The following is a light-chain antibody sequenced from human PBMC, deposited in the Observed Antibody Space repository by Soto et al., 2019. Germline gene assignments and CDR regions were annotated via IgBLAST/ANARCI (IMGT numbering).Light chain of an antibody. Sequence: EIVLTHSPATLSLSPWERATLSCRASQSVSRYLGWYQQKPGQAPRLLIYDASNRATGIPARFSGSGSGTDFTLTITRLEPEDFAVYYCQQYVTSSPRTFGQGTKVDIK. CDR2: DAS. CDR3: QQYVTSSPRT. V-gene: IGKV3-11*01. J-gene: IGKJ1*01. CDR1: QSVSRY.